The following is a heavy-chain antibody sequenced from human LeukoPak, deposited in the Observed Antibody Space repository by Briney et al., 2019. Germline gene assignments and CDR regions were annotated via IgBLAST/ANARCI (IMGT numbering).Heavy chain of an antibody. D-gene: IGHD3-9*01. Sequence: GGSLRLSCAASGFTFSSYAISWVRQAPGKGLNWFSAITGSGGNTYYADSVKGRFTISRDNSKNTLYLQMNSLRAEDTAVYYCAKWGDYDVLTGYYVSDYWGQGTLVTVS. J-gene: IGHJ4*02. CDR2: ITGSGGNT. CDR3: AKWGDYDVLTGYYVSDY. V-gene: IGHV3-23*01. CDR1: GFTFSSYA.